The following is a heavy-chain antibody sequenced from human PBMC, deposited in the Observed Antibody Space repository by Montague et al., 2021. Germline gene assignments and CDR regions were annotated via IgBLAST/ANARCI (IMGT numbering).Heavy chain of an antibody. CDR1: GFTFSSYA. D-gene: IGHD6-19*01. J-gene: IGHJ4*02. CDR3: AKRDSSGLHYFDY. V-gene: IGHV3-23*01. CDR2: IVGNGGNT. Sequence: SLRLSCAASGFTFSSYAMTWVRQAPGKGLEWASLIVGNGGNTFYADSVKGRFTISRDNSKNTLYLQMNSLRADDTAAYYCAKRDSSGLHYFDYWGQGTLVTVSS.